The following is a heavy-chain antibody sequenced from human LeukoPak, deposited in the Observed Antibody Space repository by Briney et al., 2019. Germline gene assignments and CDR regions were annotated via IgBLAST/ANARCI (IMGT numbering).Heavy chain of an antibody. J-gene: IGHJ5*02. D-gene: IGHD2-2*01. Sequence: SETLSLTCTVCGGSISSYYWSWIRQPPGKGLEWIGYIYYSGSTNYNPSLKSRVTISVDTSKNQFSLKLSSVTAADTAVYYCARRAGSTSLDTQDWFDPWGQGTLVTVSS. CDR2: IYYSGST. CDR3: ARRAGSTSLDTQDWFDP. V-gene: IGHV4-59*08. CDR1: GGSISSYY.